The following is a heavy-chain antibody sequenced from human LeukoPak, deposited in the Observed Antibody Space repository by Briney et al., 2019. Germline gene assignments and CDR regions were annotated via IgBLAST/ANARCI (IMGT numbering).Heavy chain of an antibody. CDR1: GGSFSGYY. CDR3: AGVPSSSWYDAYYYYYGMDV. V-gene: IGHV4-34*01. Sequence: PSETLSLTCAVYGGSFSGYYWSWIRQPPGKGLEWIGEINHSGSTNYNPSLKSRVTMSVDTSKNQFSLKLSSVAAADTAVYYCAGVPSSSWYDAYYYYYGMDVWGQGTTVTVSS. J-gene: IGHJ6*02. CDR2: INHSGST. D-gene: IGHD6-13*01.